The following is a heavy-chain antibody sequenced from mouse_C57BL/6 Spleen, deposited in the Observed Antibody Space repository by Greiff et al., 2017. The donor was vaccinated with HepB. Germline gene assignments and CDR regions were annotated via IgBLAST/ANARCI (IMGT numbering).Heavy chain of an antibody. J-gene: IGHJ2*01. CDR3: ARTPFITTGGFYFDY. CDR1: GYTFTDYY. CDR2: IYPGSGNT. D-gene: IGHD1-1*01. V-gene: IGHV1-76*01. Sequence: VQLQQSGAELVRPGASVKLSCKASGYTFTDYYINWVKQRPGQGLEWIARIYPGSGNTYYNEKFKGKATLTAEKSSSTAYMQLSSLTSEDSAVYFCARTPFITTGGFYFDYWGQGTTLTVSS.